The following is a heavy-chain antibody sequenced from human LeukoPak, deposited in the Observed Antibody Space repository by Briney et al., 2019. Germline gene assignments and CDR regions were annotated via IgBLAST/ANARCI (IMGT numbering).Heavy chain of an antibody. CDR3: ARDGAGYCSGGSCFGNWFDP. CDR2: INPSGGST. D-gene: IGHD2-15*01. Sequence: AASVKVSCKASGYTFTSYYMHWVRQAPGQGLEWMGIINPSGGSTSYAQKFQGRVTMTRDTSTSTVYMELSSLRSEDTAVYYCARDGAGYCSGGSCFGNWFDPWGQGTLVTVSS. J-gene: IGHJ5*02. CDR1: GYTFTSYY. V-gene: IGHV1-46*01.